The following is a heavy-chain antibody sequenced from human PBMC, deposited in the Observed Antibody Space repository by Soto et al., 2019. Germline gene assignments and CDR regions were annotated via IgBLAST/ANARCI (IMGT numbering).Heavy chain of an antibody. CDR1: GGSISSSSYY. J-gene: IGHJ2*01. CDR3: ARSGFALGDYGDYEKTPVSWYFDL. V-gene: IGHV4-39*01. Sequence: SETLSLTCTVSGGSISSSSYYWGWIRQPPGKGLEWIGSIYYSGSTYYNPSLKSRVTISVDTSKNQFSLKLSSVTAADTAVYYCARSGFALGDYGDYEKTPVSWYFDLWGRGTLDTVSS. CDR2: IYYSGST. D-gene: IGHD4-17*01.